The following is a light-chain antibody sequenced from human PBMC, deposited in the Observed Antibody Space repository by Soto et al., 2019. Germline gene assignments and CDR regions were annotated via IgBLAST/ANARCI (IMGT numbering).Light chain of an antibody. CDR2: NNA. J-gene: IGLJ2*01. V-gene: IGLV1-44*01. Sequence: QSVLTQPPSASGTPGQRVTVSCSGSSFNIGTNTVNWYQHLTGAAPKLLIYNNAQRPSGVPDRYSGSKSGTSASLAISGLQSDDEATYYCAAWDDSLNGVVFGGGTKLTVL. CDR1: SFNIGTNT. CDR3: AAWDDSLNGVV.